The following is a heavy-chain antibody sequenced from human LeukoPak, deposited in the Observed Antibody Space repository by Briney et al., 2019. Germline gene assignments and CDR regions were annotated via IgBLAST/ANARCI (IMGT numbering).Heavy chain of an antibody. CDR2: VYSGGST. D-gene: IGHD5/OR15-5a*01. J-gene: IGHJ4*02. CDR3: ARGPSVYHNT. CDR1: EFSVGSNY. V-gene: IGHV3-66*01. Sequence: GGSLRLSCAAAEFSVGSNYMTCVRQAPGKGLEWVSLVYSGGSTYYADSVKGRFTISRDNSKNTLYLKLKTLKAEDTAVYYVARGPSVYHNTGGQGTLVAVSS.